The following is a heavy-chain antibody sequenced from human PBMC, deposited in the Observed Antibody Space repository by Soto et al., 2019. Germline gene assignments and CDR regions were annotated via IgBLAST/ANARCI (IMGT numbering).Heavy chain of an antibody. CDR1: GDSISRHY. J-gene: IGHJ4*02. D-gene: IGHD2-21*01. CDR2: IYNSGLI. V-gene: IGHV4-4*07. Sequence: LSLTCSVFGDSISRHYWSWIRQPAGKGLEYIGRIYNSGLINYNPSLESRVSMSVDPSKNQISLKLTSATAADTAIYYCARGPLCGEECYFAFWGQGTLVTVSS. CDR3: ARGPLCGEECYFAF.